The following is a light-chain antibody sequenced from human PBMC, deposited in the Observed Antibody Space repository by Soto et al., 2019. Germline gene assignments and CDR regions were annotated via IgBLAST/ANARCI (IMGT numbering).Light chain of an antibody. V-gene: IGKV4-1*01. Sequence: DIVMTQSPDSLAVSLGERATINCKSSQRVLYSSNNKNYLAWYQQRPGQPPKLLIYWASTRESVVPDRFSGSGAGKDFTLTLTSLHAEDVAVYYCQQYESTPPTFGQGTKLEIK. CDR3: QQYESTPPT. J-gene: IGKJ2*01. CDR2: WAS. CDR1: QRVLYSSNNKNY.